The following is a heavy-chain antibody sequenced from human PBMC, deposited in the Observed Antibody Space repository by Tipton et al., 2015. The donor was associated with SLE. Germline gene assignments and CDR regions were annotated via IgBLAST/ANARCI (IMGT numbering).Heavy chain of an antibody. V-gene: IGHV4-59*11. J-gene: IGHJ4*02. CDR1: GGSISSHY. CDR2: VYYSGGT. Sequence: TLSLTCTVSGGSISSHYCSWIRQSPGKGLEWIGNVYYSGGTNYNPSLKSRVTISVDTSKNQFSLKLSSVTAADTAVYYCVREHHPRITVFGADCWGQGTLVTVPS. D-gene: IGHD3-3*01. CDR3: VREHHPRITVFGADC.